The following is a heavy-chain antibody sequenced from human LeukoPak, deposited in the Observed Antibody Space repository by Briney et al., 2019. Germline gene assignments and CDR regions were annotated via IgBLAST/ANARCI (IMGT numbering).Heavy chain of an antibody. V-gene: IGHV3-66*01. Sequence: GGSLRLSCAASGFTVSSNYMSWVRQAPGKGLEWVSVIYSGGSTYYADSVKGRFPMSRDNSKNTLYLQMDSLRAEDTAVYYCARGTYYESSGHIAWGQGTLVTVSS. J-gene: IGHJ5*02. CDR2: IYSGGST. CDR1: GFTVSSNY. CDR3: ARGTYYESSGHIA. D-gene: IGHD3-22*01.